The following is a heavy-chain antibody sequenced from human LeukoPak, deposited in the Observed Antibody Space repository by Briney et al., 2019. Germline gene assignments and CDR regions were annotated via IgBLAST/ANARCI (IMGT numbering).Heavy chain of an antibody. CDR3: ARDGGVVVPESGMDV. V-gene: IGHV3-53*01. CDR2: IYIGGTT. CDR1: GFTVSSNY. Sequence: GGSLRLSCAASGFTVSSNYMNWVRQAPGKGLEWVSVIYIGGTTYYADSVRGRFTISRDNSKNTLYLQMNSLRAEDTAVYYCARDGGVVVPESGMDVWGQGTTVTVSS. J-gene: IGHJ6*02. D-gene: IGHD2-2*01.